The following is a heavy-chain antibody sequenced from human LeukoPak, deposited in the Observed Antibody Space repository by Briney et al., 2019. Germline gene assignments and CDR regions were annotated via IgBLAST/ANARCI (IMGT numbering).Heavy chain of an antibody. V-gene: IGHV4-39*07. CDR2: IYYSGST. CDR3: ARGGVLLRNSQYCQH. CDR1: GGSLSSSSYY. Sequence: SETLSLTCTLSGGSLSSSSYYWGWVRQPPGRGLEWVGCIYYSGSTYYNPSLKSRVTISVDTSKNQFSLKLSSVTAADTAVYYCARGGVLLRNSQYCQHWGQGTLVTVSS. J-gene: IGHJ1*01. D-gene: IGHD3-10*01.